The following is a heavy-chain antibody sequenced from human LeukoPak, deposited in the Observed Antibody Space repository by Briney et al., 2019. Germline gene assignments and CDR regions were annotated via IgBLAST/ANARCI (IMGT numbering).Heavy chain of an antibody. V-gene: IGHV4-39*01. CDR2: IYYSGSS. J-gene: IGHJ4*03. D-gene: IGHD3-22*01. CDR3: ARLSITMEVVVN. Sequence: SETLSLTCTVSGGSISSSSYYWGCIRQPPGKGLEWIGNIYYSGSSYYNPSLKSRVTISVDTSKNQFSLKLSSVTAADTAVEYCARLSITMEVVVNWGQGTLVTVSS. CDR1: GGSISSSSYY.